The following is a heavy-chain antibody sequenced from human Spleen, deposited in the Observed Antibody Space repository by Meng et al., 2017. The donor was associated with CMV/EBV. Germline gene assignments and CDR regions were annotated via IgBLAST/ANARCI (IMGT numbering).Heavy chain of an antibody. CDR2: IIPTLNMP. CDR1: FSDHI. Sequence: FSDHIGSWVRHAPGQGLEWMGRIIPTLNMPNYAQSFQGRITMTADKSSNTAYMELSSLRPEDTAVYYCTRDLGYCTSDSCHNLFDPWGQGTLVTVSS. J-gene: IGHJ5*02. V-gene: IGHV1-69*04. CDR3: TRDLGYCTSDSCHNLFDP. D-gene: IGHD2-8*02.